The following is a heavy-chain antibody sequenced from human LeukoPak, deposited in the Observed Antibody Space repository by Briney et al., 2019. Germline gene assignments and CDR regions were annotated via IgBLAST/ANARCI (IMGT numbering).Heavy chain of an antibody. CDR2: MSPNSGNT. Sequence: ASVKVSCKASGYTFTSYDINWVRQATGQGLEWMGWMSPNSGNTGYAQKFQGRVTITRNTSISTAYMELSSLRSEDTAVYYCARAHTSANWFDPWGQGTLVTVSS. CDR1: GYTFTSYD. J-gene: IGHJ5*02. V-gene: IGHV1-8*03. D-gene: IGHD3-10*01. CDR3: ARAHTSANWFDP.